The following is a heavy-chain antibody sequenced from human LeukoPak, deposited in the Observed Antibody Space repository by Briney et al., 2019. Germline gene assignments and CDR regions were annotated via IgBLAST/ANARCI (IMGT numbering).Heavy chain of an antibody. CDR3: AGLSSSSIFDY. V-gene: IGHV1-69*13. J-gene: IGHJ4*02. D-gene: IGHD6-6*01. CDR2: IIPIFGTA. Sequence: SVKVSCKASGYTFTSYGISWVRQAPGQGLEWMGGIIPIFGTANYAQKFQGRVTITADESTSTAYMELSSLRSEDTAVYYCAGLSSSSIFDYWGQGTLVTVSS. CDR1: GYTFTSYG.